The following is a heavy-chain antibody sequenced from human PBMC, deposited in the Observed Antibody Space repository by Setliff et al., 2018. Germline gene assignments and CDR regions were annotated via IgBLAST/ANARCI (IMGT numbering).Heavy chain of an antibody. Sequence: GGSLRLSCAASRFTFSSYAMSWVRQAPGKGLEWVSAISGSGGSTYYADSVKGRFTISRDNSKNTLFLQMTSLRPEDTAVYYCARDKDFWSGYAFDIWGQGTMVTVSS. J-gene: IGHJ3*02. CDR3: ARDKDFWSGYAFDI. V-gene: IGHV3-23*01. D-gene: IGHD3-3*01. CDR2: ISGSGGST. CDR1: RFTFSSYA.